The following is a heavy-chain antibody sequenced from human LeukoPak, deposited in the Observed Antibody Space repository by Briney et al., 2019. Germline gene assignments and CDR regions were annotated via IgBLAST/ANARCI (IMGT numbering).Heavy chain of an antibody. J-gene: IGHJ4*02. V-gene: IGHV3-74*03. CDR3: ARDAGQFDY. CDR1: GFTFSRYW. D-gene: IGHD6-13*01. Sequence: PGGSLRLSCAASGFTFSRYWMHWVRQAPGKGLMWVSRISPDGSTTLYADSVKGRFTISRDNSKNTLYLQMNSLRAEDTAVYYCARDAGQFDYWGQGTLVTVSS. CDR2: ISPDGSTT.